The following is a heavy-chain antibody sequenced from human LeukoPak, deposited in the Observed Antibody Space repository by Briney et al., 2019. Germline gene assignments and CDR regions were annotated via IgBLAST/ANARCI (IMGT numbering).Heavy chain of an antibody. CDR1: GFTVGSNT. CDR2: IYSGGST. J-gene: IGHJ4*02. D-gene: IGHD3-22*01. Sequence: GGSLRLSCAASGFTVGSNTMGWVLQAPGKGLEWVSIIYSGGSTSYADSVKGRFTISRDNSKNTLYLQMNSLRTEDTAVYYCARGGSYFDISGYYFYWGQGTLVTVSS. CDR3: ARGGSYFDISGYYFY. V-gene: IGHV3-66*01.